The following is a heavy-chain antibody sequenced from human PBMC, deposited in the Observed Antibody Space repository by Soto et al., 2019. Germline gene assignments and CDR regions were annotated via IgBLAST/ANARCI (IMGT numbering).Heavy chain of an antibody. J-gene: IGHJ6*02. CDR2: ISYDGSTK. V-gene: IGHV3-30-3*01. CDR3: SRVVVPGLYHFNYCMDV. Sequence: GGSLRLSCTASGFTFSSYAMHWVRQAPGKGLEQEAVISYDGSTKYYADSAKGRFTISSDHPKNTLYLQMNSLRPQDTAVYYCSRVVVPGLYHFNYCMDVGGQETTVTVS. CDR1: GFTFSSYA. D-gene: IGHD1-1*01.